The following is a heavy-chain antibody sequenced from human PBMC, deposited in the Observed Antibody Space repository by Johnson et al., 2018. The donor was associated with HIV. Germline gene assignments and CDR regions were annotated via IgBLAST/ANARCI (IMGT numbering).Heavy chain of an antibody. Sequence: VQLVESGGGLVKPGGSLRLSCAASGFTFSDYYMSWIRQAPGKGLEWVSYISSSGSTIYYADSVKGRFPISRDNSNNTLHLQMNSLRPEDTAVYYWGRDIARRGGTAFDIWGQGTLVTVSS. V-gene: IGHV3-11*04. CDR1: GFTFSDYY. D-gene: IGHD1-26*01. J-gene: IGHJ3*02. CDR3: GRDIARRGGTAFDI. CDR2: ISSSGSTI.